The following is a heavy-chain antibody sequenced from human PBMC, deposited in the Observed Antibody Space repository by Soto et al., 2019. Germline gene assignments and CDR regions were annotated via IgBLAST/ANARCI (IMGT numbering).Heavy chain of an antibody. CDR1: GCTFSTHA. CDR2: IWSDGSNK. D-gene: IGHD6-19*01. J-gene: IGHJ4*02. Sequence: PGGSLRLSCAAAGCTFSTHAMHWVRQAPGKGLEWVAFIWSDGSNKYYADSVKGRATISRDNSKRTVDLQMNSLRAEDTAVYYCARDPPGSGWAFDYWGQGTLVTVSS. CDR3: ARDPPGSGWAFDY. V-gene: IGHV3-33*01.